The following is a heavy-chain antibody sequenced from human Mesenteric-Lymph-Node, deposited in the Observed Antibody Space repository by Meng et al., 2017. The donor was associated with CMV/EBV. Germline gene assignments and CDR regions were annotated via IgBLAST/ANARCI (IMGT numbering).Heavy chain of an antibody. J-gene: IGHJ4*02. V-gene: IGHV1-46*01. D-gene: IGHD3-22*01. Sequence: ASVKVSCKASGYTFTSYYMHWVRQAPGQGLEWMGIINPSGGSTSYAQKFQGRVTMTRDTSTSTVYMGLSSLRSEGTAVYYCAREGAGGYDSSGYYPDYWGQGTLVTVSS. CDR3: AREGAGGYDSSGYYPDY. CDR1: GYTFTSYY. CDR2: INPSGGST.